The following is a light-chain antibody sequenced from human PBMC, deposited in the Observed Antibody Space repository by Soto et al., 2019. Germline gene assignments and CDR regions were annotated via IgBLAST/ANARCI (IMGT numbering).Light chain of an antibody. CDR1: QSLVHSNGNTY. J-gene: IGKJ2*01. CDR2: QIS. V-gene: IGKV2-24*01. Sequence: DVVMTQTPLSSPVTLGQPASISCRSSQSLVHSNGNTYLSWLHQRPGQPPRLLIYQISNRFSGVPDRFSGSWAGTEFTLKISRVEAEDVGVYYCMQTTQFPTSGQGTKLEIK. CDR3: MQTTQFPT.